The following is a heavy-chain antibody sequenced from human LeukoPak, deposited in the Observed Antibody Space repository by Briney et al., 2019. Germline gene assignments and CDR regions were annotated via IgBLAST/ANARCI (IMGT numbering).Heavy chain of an antibody. D-gene: IGHD1-26*01. CDR2: IRNKANSYII. Sequence: GGSQRLSCAACGFIFSEHNMDWVRHATRKGRVGVGRIRNKANSYIIEDAASVRGRFTISRDDSKNLLFLQMNSLRAEDTAVYYCARDAGWSLDPWGQGTLVTVSS. J-gene: IGHJ5*02. V-gene: IGHV3-72*01. CDR3: ARDAGWSLDP. CDR1: GFIFSEHN.